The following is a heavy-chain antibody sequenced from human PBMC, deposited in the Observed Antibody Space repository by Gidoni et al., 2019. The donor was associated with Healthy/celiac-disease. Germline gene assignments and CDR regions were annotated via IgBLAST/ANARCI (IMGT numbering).Heavy chain of an antibody. D-gene: IGHD3-3*01. Sequence: EVQLVESGGGLVKPGGSLRLSCAASGFPFSNAWMSWVRQAPGKGLEWVGRIKSKTDGGTTDYAAPVKGRFTISRDDSKNTLYLQMNSLKTEDTAVYYCSSGYDFWSGYYWGQGTLVTVSS. V-gene: IGHV3-15*01. CDR3: SSGYDFWSGYY. J-gene: IGHJ4*02. CDR2: IKSKTDGGTT. CDR1: GFPFSNAW.